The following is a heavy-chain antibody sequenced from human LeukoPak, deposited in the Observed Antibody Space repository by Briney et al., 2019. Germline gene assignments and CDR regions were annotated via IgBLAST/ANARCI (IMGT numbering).Heavy chain of an antibody. CDR1: GGSISSGGYY. Sequence: PSETLSLTCTVSGGSISSGGYYWSWIRQHPGKGLEWLGYIYYSGSTYYNPSLKSRVTISVDTSKNQFSLKLSSVTAADTAVYYCARDRVAAEHYGMDVWGQGTTVTVSS. D-gene: IGHD6-13*01. CDR3: ARDRVAAEHYGMDV. V-gene: IGHV4-31*03. J-gene: IGHJ6*02. CDR2: IYYSGST.